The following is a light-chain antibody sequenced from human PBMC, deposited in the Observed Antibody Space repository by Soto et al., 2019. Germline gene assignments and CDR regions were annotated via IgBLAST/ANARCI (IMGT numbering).Light chain of an antibody. CDR2: SAS. CDR1: QSINNN. Sequence: EVVLTQSPGTLSLSPGERATLSCRASQSINNNLAWYQHKSGQAPRLLIYSASSRAAGVPDRFSGSGSRTDFPLTVSRLEPEDFAVYYCQQYGTSRVTFGPGTKVDIK. CDR3: QQYGTSRVT. V-gene: IGKV3-20*01. J-gene: IGKJ3*01.